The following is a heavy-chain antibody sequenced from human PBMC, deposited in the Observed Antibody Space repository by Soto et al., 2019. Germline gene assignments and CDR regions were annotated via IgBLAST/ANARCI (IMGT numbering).Heavy chain of an antibody. CDR2: IYYSGST. Sequence: LSLTCTVSGGSISSYYWSWIRQPPGKGLEWIGYIYYSGSTNYNPSLKSRVTISVDTSKNQFSLKLSSVTAADTAVYYCARSGPYSSSWYEDPQGWGMDVWGQGTTVTVSS. CDR3: ARSGPYSSSWYEDPQGWGMDV. D-gene: IGHD6-13*01. J-gene: IGHJ6*02. CDR1: GGSISSYY. V-gene: IGHV4-59*01.